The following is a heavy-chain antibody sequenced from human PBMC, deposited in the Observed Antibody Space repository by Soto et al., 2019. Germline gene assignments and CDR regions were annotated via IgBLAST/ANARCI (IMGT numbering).Heavy chain of an antibody. CDR3: AKCMQAYWNYDAHHI. CDR2: ITATGGTT. D-gene: IGHD1-7*01. V-gene: IGHV3-23*01. CDR1: GFTFSSYS. J-gene: IGHJ3*02. Sequence: XGSLRLSCSASGFTFSSYSMTWVRQVPGKGLEWVAHITATGGTTYYADSVKGRFTISRDTSRNTLYLQMNSLRAEDTALYYCAKCMQAYWNYDAHHIWGQGTMVTVSS.